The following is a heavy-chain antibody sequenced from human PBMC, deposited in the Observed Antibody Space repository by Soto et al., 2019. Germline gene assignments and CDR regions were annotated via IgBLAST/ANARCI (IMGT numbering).Heavy chain of an antibody. D-gene: IGHD3-10*01. CDR1: GGTFSSYA. Sequence: QAQLVQSGAEVKKPGSSVKVSCKASGGTFSSYAISWVRQAPGQGLEWMGGIIPIFGTANYAQKFQGRVTITADESTSTAYMELSSLRSEDTAVYYCARVGVYGSGSYFYYGMDVWGQGTTVTVSS. CDR3: ARVGVYGSGSYFYYGMDV. CDR2: IIPIFGTA. J-gene: IGHJ6*02. V-gene: IGHV1-69*01.